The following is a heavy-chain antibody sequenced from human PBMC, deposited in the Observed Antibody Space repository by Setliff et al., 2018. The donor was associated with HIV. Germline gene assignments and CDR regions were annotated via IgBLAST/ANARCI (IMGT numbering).Heavy chain of an antibody. V-gene: IGHV4-39*01. CDR3: ARPALGIGGGSRLDN. D-gene: IGHD3-16*01. CDR2: IHYGGYF. Sequence: PSETLSLTCTVSGDSFKSSRYYWGWIRQPPGKGLEWIGNIHYGGYFWYSPSLKSRVTISVDTSKNQFSLKLSSVTAADTAVYYCARPALGIGGGSRLDNWGQGIRVTVSS. CDR1: GDSFKSSRYY. J-gene: IGHJ4*02.